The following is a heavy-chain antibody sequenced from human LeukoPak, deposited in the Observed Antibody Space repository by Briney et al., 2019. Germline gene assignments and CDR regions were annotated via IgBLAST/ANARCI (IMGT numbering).Heavy chain of an antibody. CDR3: AREVNSSTWRPLDF. D-gene: IGHD6-13*01. CDR2: IYTSGST. V-gene: IGHV4-4*07. Sequence: SETLSLTCTVSGGSISSYYWSWIRQPAGKGLEWIGRIYTSGSTNYNPSLKSRLTMSVDTSNNQFSLKLTSMTAADTAVYYCAREVNSSTWRPLDFWGQGTLVTVPS. CDR1: GGSISSYY. J-gene: IGHJ4*02.